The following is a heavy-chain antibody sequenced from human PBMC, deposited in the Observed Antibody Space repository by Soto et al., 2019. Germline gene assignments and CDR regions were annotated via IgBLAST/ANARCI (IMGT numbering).Heavy chain of an antibody. CDR2: IYTNGVT. D-gene: IGHD6-6*01. J-gene: IGHJ4*02. V-gene: IGHV3-66*01. CDR3: ARGNEAARSAFLGDY. CDR1: GFTVSTNY. Sequence: PGGSLRLSCAASGFTVSTNYMGWVRQAPGKGLEWVSVIYTNGVTYYADSVKGRFTISRDNSKNTLYLQMNSLRAEDTAVYHCARGNEAARSAFLGDYWGQGTLVTVSS.